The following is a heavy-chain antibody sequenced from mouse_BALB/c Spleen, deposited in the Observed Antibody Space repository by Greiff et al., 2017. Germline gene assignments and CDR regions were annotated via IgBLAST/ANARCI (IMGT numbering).Heavy chain of an antibody. CDR3: ARRGNQYYFDY. CDR2: ISSGGSYT. V-gene: IGHV5-6*01. Sequence: EVKLMESGGDLVKPGGSLKLSCAASGFTFSSYGMSWVRQTPDKRLEWVATISSGGSYTYYPDSVKGRFTISRDNAKNTLYLQMSSLKSEDTAMYYCARRGNQYYFDYWGQGTTLTVSS. J-gene: IGHJ2*01. CDR1: GFTFSSYG.